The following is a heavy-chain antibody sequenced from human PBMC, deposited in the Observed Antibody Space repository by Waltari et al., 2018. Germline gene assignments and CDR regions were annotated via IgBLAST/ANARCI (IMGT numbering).Heavy chain of an antibody. CDR2: IYHSGST. V-gene: IGHV4-38-2*02. D-gene: IGHD3-22*01. CDR1: GYSISSGYY. J-gene: IGHJ3*02. CDR3: ARAMIVDPLMAFDI. Sequence: QVQLQESGPGLVKPSETLSLTCTVSGYSISSGYYWGWIRQPPGKGLEWIGSIYHSGSTYYNPSLKSRVTISVDTSKNQFSRKLSSVTAADTAVYYCARAMIVDPLMAFDIWGQGTMVTVSS.